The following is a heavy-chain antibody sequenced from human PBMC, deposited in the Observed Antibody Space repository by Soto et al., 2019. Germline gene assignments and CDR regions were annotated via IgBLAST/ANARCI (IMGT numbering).Heavy chain of an antibody. J-gene: IGHJ3*02. CDR3: ARFNKLGGTTGTTDAFDI. Sequence: QLQLQESGPGLVKPSETLSLTCTVSGGSISSSSYYWGWIRQPPGKGLEWIGSIYYSGSTYYNPSLKSRVTISVDTSKNQFSLKLSSVTAADTAVYYCARFNKLGGTTGTTDAFDIWGQGTMVTVSS. D-gene: IGHD1-1*01. CDR2: IYYSGST. V-gene: IGHV4-39*01. CDR1: GGSISSSSYY.